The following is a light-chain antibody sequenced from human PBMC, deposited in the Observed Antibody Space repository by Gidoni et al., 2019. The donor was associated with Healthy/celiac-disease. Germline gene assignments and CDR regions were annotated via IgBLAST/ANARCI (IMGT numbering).Light chain of an antibody. Sequence: SYERPRPPSVSVSQGQTASITCSGDKLGDNYACWYQQKPGQSPVLVIYQDSKRPSGIPERFSGSNSGNTATLTISGTQAMDEADYYCQAWDSSTVVFGGGTKLTVL. V-gene: IGLV3-1*01. CDR1: KLGDNY. CDR2: QDS. CDR3: QAWDSSTVV. J-gene: IGLJ2*01.